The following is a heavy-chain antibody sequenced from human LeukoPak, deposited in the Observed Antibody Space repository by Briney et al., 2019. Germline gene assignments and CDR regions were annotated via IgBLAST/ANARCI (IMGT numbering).Heavy chain of an antibody. CDR2: ISSSGSTI. J-gene: IGHJ5*02. CDR3: ARYYYGSGTSFDP. V-gene: IGHV3-48*03. Sequence: PGGSLRLSCAASGFTFSSYEMNWVRQAPGKGLEWVSYISSSGSTIYYADSVKGRFTISRDNAKNSLYLQMSSLRVEDTAVFYCARYYYGSGTSFDPWGQGTLVTVSS. CDR1: GFTFSSYE. D-gene: IGHD3-10*01.